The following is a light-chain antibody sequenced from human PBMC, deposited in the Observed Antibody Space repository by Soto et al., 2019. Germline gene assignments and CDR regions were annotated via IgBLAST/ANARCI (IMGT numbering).Light chain of an antibody. CDR1: ENINMW. V-gene: IGKV1-5*01. Sequence: IQMTPSPSTLSASVVDSVTITCRASENINMWLAWYQQKPGQAPRLLIYDASSLESGVPSRFSGSGSGTEFTLTISSLQRDDFATYYCQQYNTYSPTWTFGQGTKVDI. CDR3: QQYNTYSPTWT. CDR2: DAS. J-gene: IGKJ1*01.